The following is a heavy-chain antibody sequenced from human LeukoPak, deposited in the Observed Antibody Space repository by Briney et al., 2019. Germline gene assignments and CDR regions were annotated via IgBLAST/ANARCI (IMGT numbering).Heavy chain of an antibody. CDR3: ARANYDSSGYPDFDY. V-gene: IGHV1-2*02. CDR1: GYTFTGYY. D-gene: IGHD3-22*01. CDR2: INPNSGDT. J-gene: IGHJ4*02. Sequence: ASVKVSCKASGYTFTGYYMHWVRQAPGQGLEWMGWINPNSGDTNYAQKFQGRVTMTRDTSISTAYMELSRLRSDDTAVYYCARANYDSSGYPDFDYWGQGTLVTVSS.